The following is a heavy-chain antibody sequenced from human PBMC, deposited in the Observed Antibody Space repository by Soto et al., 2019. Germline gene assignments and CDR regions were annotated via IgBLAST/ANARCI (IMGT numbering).Heavy chain of an antibody. CDR2: IYYSGST. CDR3: ARDWRYDSSGYYYGMDV. CDR1: GGSISSGDYY. D-gene: IGHD3-22*01. V-gene: IGHV4-30-4*01. J-gene: IGHJ6*02. Sequence: PSETLSLTCTVSGGSISSGDYYWSWIRQPPRKGLEWIGYIYYSGSTYYNPSLKSRVTISVDTSKNQFSLKLSSVTAADTAVYYCARDWRYDSSGYYYGMDVWGQGTTVTVSS.